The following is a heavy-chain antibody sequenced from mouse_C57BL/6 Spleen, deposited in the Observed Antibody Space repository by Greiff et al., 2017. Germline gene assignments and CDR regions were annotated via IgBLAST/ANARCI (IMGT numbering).Heavy chain of an antibody. D-gene: IGHD1-1*01. J-gene: IGHJ4*01. Sequence: VQLQQPGAELVKPGASVKLSCKASGYTFTSYWMHWVTQRPGQGLEWIGMIHPNSGSTNYNEKFKSKATLTVDKSSSPAYMQLSSLTSEDSAVYYCARSSRENYAMDYWGQGTSVTVSS. CDR2: IHPNSGST. CDR1: GYTFTSYW. CDR3: ARSSRENYAMDY. V-gene: IGHV1-64*01.